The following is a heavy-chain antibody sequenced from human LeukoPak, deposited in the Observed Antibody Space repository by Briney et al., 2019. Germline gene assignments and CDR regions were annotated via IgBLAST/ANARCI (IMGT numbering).Heavy chain of an antibody. Sequence: PGGSLRLSCAASGFTFSSYGMHWVRQAPGKGLEWVAFIRYDGSNKYYADSVKGRFTISRDNSKNTLYLQMNSLRAEDTAVYYCAKSSKAILLWFGELSGYFDYWGQRTLVTVSS. D-gene: IGHD3-10*01. CDR1: GFTFSSYG. J-gene: IGHJ4*02. V-gene: IGHV3-30*02. CDR3: AKSSKAILLWFGELSGYFDY. CDR2: IRYDGSNK.